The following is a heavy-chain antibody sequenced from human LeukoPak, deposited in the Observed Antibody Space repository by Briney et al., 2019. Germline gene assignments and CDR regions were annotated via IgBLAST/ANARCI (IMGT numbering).Heavy chain of an antibody. D-gene: IGHD2-2*01. CDR2: ISSSSGTI. CDR1: GFTFSVYS. CDR3: ARESEVPAAAPDYYYYYYIDV. J-gene: IGHJ6*03. Sequence: PGGSLRLSCAASGFTFSVYSMNWVRQAPGKGLEGVSYISSSSGTIYYADSVKGGLTISRDNAENSLYLQMNSLRVEDTAVYYCARESEVPAAAPDYYYYYYIDVWGKGTTVTVSS. V-gene: IGHV3-48*04.